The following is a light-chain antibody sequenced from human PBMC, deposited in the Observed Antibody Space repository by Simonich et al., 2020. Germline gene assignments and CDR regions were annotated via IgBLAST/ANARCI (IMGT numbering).Light chain of an antibody. V-gene: IGLV6-57*03. J-gene: IGLJ3*02. CDR3: QSYDSSNRV. CDR2: EEN. CDR1: SGSIASNY. Sequence: NFMLTQPHSVSESPWKTVTISCTRSSGSIASNYVQWYQQRPGSAPTTVIYEENQRPSGAPDRFSGSIDSSSNSASLTISGLKTEDEADYYCQSYDSSNRVFGGGTKLTVL.